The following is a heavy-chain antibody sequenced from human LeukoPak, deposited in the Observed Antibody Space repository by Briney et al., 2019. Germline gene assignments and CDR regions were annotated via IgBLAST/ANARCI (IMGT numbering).Heavy chain of an antibody. Sequence: PGGSLRLSCAASGFTFSSYWMHWVRQAPGKGLVWVSRINSYGSSTSYADFVKGRFTISRDNAKNTLYLQMNSLRAEDTAVYYCARDAPYSSGWYGDGFDYWGQGTLVTVSS. CDR1: GFTFSSYW. CDR2: INSYGSST. D-gene: IGHD6-19*01. J-gene: IGHJ4*02. V-gene: IGHV3-74*01. CDR3: ARDAPYSSGWYGDGFDY.